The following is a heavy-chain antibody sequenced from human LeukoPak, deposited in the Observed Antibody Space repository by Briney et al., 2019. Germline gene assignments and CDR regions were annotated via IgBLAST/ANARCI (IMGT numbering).Heavy chain of an antibody. V-gene: IGHV5-10-1*04. D-gene: IGHD5-24*01. Sequence: GESLRISCKGSGYSFTSYWISWVRQMPGKGLEWIGRIDPSDSYTNYSPSFQGQVTISADKSISSAYLQWGSLKASDTAMYYCARSPRDGYHDAFDLWGQGTMVTVSS. CDR1: GYSFTSYW. CDR3: ARSPRDGYHDAFDL. CDR2: IDPSDSYT. J-gene: IGHJ3*01.